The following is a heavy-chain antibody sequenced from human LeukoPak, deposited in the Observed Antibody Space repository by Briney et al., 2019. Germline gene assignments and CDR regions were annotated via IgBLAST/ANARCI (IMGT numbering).Heavy chain of an antibody. J-gene: IGHJ6*03. CDR1: GYTFTGYY. D-gene: IGHD3-10*01. Sequence: ASVKVSCKASGYTFTGYYIHWVRQAPGQGLEWMGIINPSGGSTSYAQKFQGRVTMTRDTSTSTVYMELSSLRSEDTAVYYCARDRRSALRALRYYYYMDVWGKGTTVTISS. CDR3: ARDRRSALRALRYYYYMDV. CDR2: INPSGGST. V-gene: IGHV1-46*01.